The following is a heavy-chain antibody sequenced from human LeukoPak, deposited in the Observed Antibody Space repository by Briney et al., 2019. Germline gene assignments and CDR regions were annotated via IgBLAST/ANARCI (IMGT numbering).Heavy chain of an antibody. CDR3: ARAPYTTGRSLYFRS. Sequence: PVGSLLDSSAASGFTFRDYSMYSVRQAPGKGLEWVANIWYDGSKKYYADSVKGRLTISRDNFNNMLYLQMNSLRAEDTALYYCARAPYTTGRSLYFRSWGQ. D-gene: IGHD2-2*02. CDR2: IWYDGSKK. CDR1: GFTFRDYS. J-gene: IGHJ4*02. V-gene: IGHV3-33*01.